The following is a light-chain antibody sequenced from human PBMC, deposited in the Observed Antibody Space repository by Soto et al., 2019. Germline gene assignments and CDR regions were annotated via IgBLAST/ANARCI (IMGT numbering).Light chain of an antibody. V-gene: IGKV3-20*01. Sequence: EIVLTQSPGTLSLSPGERATLSCRASQSVNSNYLAWYQQKPGQVPRPLIYGASIRAAGVPARLSGSGSGTDFPLTISRLEPEDYAVYYCLQYGTSPHAFGQGTKLEIK. J-gene: IGKJ2*01. CDR3: LQYGTSPHA. CDR1: QSVNSNY. CDR2: GAS.